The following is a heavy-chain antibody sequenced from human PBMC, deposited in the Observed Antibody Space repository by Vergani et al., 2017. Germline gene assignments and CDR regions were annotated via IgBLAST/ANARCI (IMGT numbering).Heavy chain of an antibody. CDR2: IYYSGST. Sequence: QLQLQESGPGLVKPSETLSLTCTVSGGSISSSSYYWSWIRQHPGKGLEWIGYIYYSGSTYYNPSLKSRVTISVDTSKNQFSLKLSSVTAADTAVYYWAREKLKPTRDAFDIWGQGTMVTVSS. CDR3: AREKLKPTRDAFDI. J-gene: IGHJ3*02. V-gene: IGHV4-31*03. D-gene: IGHD2-2*01. CDR1: GGSISSSSYY.